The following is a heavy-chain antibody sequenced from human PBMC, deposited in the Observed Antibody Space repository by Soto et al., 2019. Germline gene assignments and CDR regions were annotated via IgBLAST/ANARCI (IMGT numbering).Heavy chain of an antibody. V-gene: IGHV3-23*01. CDR3: AKDEVNDFWSGYYTGDY. J-gene: IGHJ4*02. CDR1: GFVFGNYA. CDR2: ISGTGRSI. Sequence: PGGSLRLSCVASGFVFGNYAMSWVRQAPGKGLGWVSAISGTGRSIYYADSVKDRFTISRDNSKNTLYLQMNSLRAEDTALYYCAKDEVNDFWSGYYTGDYWGQGTQV. D-gene: IGHD3-3*01.